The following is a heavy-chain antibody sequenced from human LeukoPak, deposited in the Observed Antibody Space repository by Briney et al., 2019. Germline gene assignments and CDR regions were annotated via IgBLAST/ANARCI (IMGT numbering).Heavy chain of an antibody. CDR1: GGSISSSSYY. Sequence: SETLSLTCTVSGGSISSSSYYWGWIRQPPGKGLEWIGSINYSGSNYYNPSLKSRVTISVDTSKKQFSLKLSSVTAADTAVYYCARRYCSSTSCLLDYWGQGTLVTVSS. D-gene: IGHD2-2*01. V-gene: IGHV4-39*01. J-gene: IGHJ4*02. CDR3: ARRYCSSTSCLLDY. CDR2: INYSGSN.